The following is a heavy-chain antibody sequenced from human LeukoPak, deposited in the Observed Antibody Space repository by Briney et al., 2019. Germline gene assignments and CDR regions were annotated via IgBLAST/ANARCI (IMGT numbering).Heavy chain of an antibody. D-gene: IGHD5-24*01. CDR2: ISGSGSTI. J-gene: IGHJ4*02. V-gene: IGHV3-48*03. CDR3: TTERGWLQLGDY. CDR1: GFTFSGYD. Sequence: PGGSLRLSCAASGFTFSGYDMNWVRQAPGKGLKWVSYISGSGSTIYYADSVKGRFTISRDNAKNSLYLQMNSLRAEDTAVYYCTTERGWLQLGDYWGQGTLVTVSS.